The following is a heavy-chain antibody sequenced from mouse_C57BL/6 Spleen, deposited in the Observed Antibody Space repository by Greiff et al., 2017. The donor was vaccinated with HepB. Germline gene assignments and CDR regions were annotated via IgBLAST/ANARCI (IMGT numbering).Heavy chain of an antibody. CDR2: INPYNGGT. Sequence: EVQLQQSGPVLVKPGASVKMSCKASGYTFTDYYMNWVKQSHGKSVEWIGVINPYNGGTSYNQKFKGKATLTVDKYSSTAYMELNSLTSEDSAVYYCARSITTVVADWYFDVWGTGTTVTVSS. J-gene: IGHJ1*03. D-gene: IGHD1-1*01. CDR1: GYTFTDYY. V-gene: IGHV1-19*01. CDR3: ARSITTVVADWYFDV.